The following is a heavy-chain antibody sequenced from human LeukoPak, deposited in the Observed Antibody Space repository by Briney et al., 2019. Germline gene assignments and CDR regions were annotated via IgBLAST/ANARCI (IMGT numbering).Heavy chain of an antibody. CDR2: IYHSGST. D-gene: IGHD2-15*01. J-gene: IGHJ3*02. CDR1: GGSISSGGYS. V-gene: IGHV4-30-2*01. CDR3: ARGTEAGVRYCSGGSCYSGAFDI. Sequence: SETLSLTCAVSGGSISSGGYSWSWIRQPPGKGLEWIGYIYHSGSTYYNPSLKSRVTISVDRSKNQFSLKLSSVTAADTAVYYYARGTEAGVRYCSGGSCYSGAFDIWGQGTMVTVSS.